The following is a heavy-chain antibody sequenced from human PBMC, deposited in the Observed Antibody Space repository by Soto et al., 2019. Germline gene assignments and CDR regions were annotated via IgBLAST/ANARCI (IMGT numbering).Heavy chain of an antibody. CDR1: GFTFDDYG. J-gene: IGHJ4*02. D-gene: IGHD1-26*01. V-gene: IGHV3-20*04. CDR3: ARDESRDSGSYYEFDY. CDR2: INWNGGST. Sequence: GGSLRLSCAASGFTFDDYGMSWVRQAPGKGLEWVSGINWNGGSTGYADSVKGRFTISRDNAKNSLYLQMNSLRAEDTALYYCARDESRDSGSYYEFDYWGQGTLVTVSS.